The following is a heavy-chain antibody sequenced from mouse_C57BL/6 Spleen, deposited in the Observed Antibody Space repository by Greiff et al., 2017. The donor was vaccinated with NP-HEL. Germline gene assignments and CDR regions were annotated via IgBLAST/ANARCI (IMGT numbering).Heavy chain of an antibody. CDR2: ISSGSSTI. V-gene: IGHV5-17*01. D-gene: IGHD3-1*01. CDR1: GFTFSDYG. CDR3: ASGLRRNAMDY. Sequence: EVKVVESGGGLVKPGGSLKLSCAASGFTFSDYGMHWVRQAPEKGLEWVAYISSGSSTIYYADTVKGRFTISRDNAKNTLFLQMTSLRSEDTAMYYCASGLRRNAMDYWGQGTSVTVSS. J-gene: IGHJ4*01.